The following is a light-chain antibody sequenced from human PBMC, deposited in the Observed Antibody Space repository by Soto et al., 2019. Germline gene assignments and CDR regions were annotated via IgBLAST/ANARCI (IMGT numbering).Light chain of an antibody. V-gene: IGKV3-15*01. CDR3: QHYNNWPPWT. CDR2: GAS. J-gene: IGKJ1*01. Sequence: EIVMTQSPATLSVSPGERATLSCRASQSVITNLAWYQQKPGQAPRLLLFGASTRATGIPARFSGTGSGTEFSLTISSLQADDFSVDYCQHYNNWPPWTFGQGTKVEIK. CDR1: QSVITN.